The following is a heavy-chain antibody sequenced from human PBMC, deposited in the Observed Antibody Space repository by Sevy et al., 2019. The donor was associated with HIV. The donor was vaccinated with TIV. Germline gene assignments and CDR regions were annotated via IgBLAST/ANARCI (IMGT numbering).Heavy chain of an antibody. Sequence: GGSLRLSCAASGFTFSSYAMHWVRQAPGKGLEWVAVISYDGSNKYYADSVKGRFTISRDNSKNTLYLQMNSLRAEDTAVYYCARGTRIWSVGQMITPLDYWGQGTLVTVSS. CDR1: GFTFSSYA. V-gene: IGHV3-30-3*01. J-gene: IGHJ4*02. CDR3: ARGTRIWSVGQMITPLDY. CDR2: ISYDGSNK. D-gene: IGHD3-16*01.